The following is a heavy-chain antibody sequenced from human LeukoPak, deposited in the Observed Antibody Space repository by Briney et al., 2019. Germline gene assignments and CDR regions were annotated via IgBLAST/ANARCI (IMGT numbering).Heavy chain of an antibody. J-gene: IGHJ6*03. D-gene: IGHD3-16*01. V-gene: IGHV3-7*01. CDR2: IKQDGSEK. CDR1: GFTFSSYS. Sequence: PGGSLRLSCAASGFTFSSYSMNWVRQAPGKGLEWVANIKQDGSEKHYVDSVKGRFTISRDNAKNSLYLQMNSLRAEDTAVYYCATERAGERPRPLLSYYYMDVWGKGTTVTISS. CDR3: ATERAGERPRPLLSYYYMDV.